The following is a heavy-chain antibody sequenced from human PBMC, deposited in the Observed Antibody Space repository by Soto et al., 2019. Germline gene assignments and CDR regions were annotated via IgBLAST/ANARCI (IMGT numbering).Heavy chain of an antibody. CDR2: INHSGST. CDR1: GGSFSGYY. V-gene: IGHV4-34*01. CDR3: ARKKYYYASTGYYLSPFDY. Sequence: PSETLSLTCAVYGGSFSGYYWSWIRQPPGKGLEWIGEINHSGSTNYNPSLKSRVTISVDTSKNQFSLKLSSVTAADTAVYYCARKKYYYASTGYYLSPFDYWGQGTLVTVSS. D-gene: IGHD3-22*01. J-gene: IGHJ4*02.